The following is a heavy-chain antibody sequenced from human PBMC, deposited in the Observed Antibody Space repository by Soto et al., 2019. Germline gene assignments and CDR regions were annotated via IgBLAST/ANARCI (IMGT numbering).Heavy chain of an antibody. CDR1: GFTVSSNY. Sequence: GGSLRLSCAASGFTVSSNYMSWVRQAPGKGLEWVSVIYSGGSTYYADSVKGRFTISRDNSKNTLYLQMNSLRAEDTAVYYCAGVYDSSGYYYFDYWGQGTLVTVSS. CDR3: AGVYDSSGYYYFDY. J-gene: IGHJ4*02. D-gene: IGHD3-22*01. V-gene: IGHV3-53*01. CDR2: IYSGGST.